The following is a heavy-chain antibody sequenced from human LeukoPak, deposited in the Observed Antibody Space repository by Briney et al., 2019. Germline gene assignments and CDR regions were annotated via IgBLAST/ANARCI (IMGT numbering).Heavy chain of an antibody. CDR2: IGGSGDKT. D-gene: IGHD6-19*01. CDR3: VRRGDASSGWGDHDF. CDR1: GFTFNRNA. V-gene: IGHV3-23*01. Sequence: RPGGSLRLSCAASGFTFNRNAIRWVRQAPGKGLEWVSTIGGSGDKTFYADSVKGRFTISRDNSKNMVHLQMNSLTGEDTALYYCVRRGDASSGWGDHDFWGQGALVTVSS. J-gene: IGHJ4*02.